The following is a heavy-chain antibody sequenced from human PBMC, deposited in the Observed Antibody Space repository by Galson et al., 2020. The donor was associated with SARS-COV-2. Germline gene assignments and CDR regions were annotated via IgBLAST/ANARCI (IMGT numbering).Heavy chain of an antibody. D-gene: IGHD3-22*01. CDR2: FRGSGLT. Sequence: HGGSLRLSCAASGFSFSSYDMSWVRQAPGKGLEWVSTFRGSGLTLYADSVKGRFTISRDNSKNTLYLRVDSLRAEDMAVYYCAKRDNSGRYFDYWGQGTLLIVSA. V-gene: IGHV3-23*01. CDR1: GFSFSSYD. J-gene: IGHJ4*02. CDR3: AKRDNSGRYFDY.